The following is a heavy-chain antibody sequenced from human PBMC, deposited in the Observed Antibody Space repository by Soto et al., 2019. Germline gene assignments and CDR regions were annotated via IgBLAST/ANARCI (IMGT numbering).Heavy chain of an antibody. V-gene: IGHV4-31*03. J-gene: IGHJ4*02. CDR1: GGSISSGGYY. D-gene: IGHD5-18*01. CDR3: ASRNTDMDSFDY. CDR2: ISYSGNT. Sequence: RSLTCTVSGGSISSGGYYWSWIRQHPGTGLEWIGYISYSGNTYFHPSLRNRVTISLDTSKNEFSLKLNPVTAADTAVYYCASRNTDMDSFDYWGQGTPVTVSS.